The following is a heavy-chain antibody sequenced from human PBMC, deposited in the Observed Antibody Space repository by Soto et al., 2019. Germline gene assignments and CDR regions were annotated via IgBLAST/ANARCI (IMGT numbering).Heavy chain of an antibody. CDR1: GGSISSYY. D-gene: IGHD6-19*01. V-gene: IGHV4-59*01. CDR3: AGIAVAGTRGGEY. Sequence: QVQLQESGPGLVKPSETLSLTCTVSGGSISSYYWSWIRQPPGKGLEWIGYIYYSGSTNYNPSLKRRVTISVDTSKNQFSLKLSSVTAADTAVYYCAGIAVAGTRGGEYWGQGTLVTVSS. J-gene: IGHJ4*02. CDR2: IYYSGST.